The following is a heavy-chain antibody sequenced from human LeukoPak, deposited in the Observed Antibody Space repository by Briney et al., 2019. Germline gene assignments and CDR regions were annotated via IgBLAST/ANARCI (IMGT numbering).Heavy chain of an antibody. CDR2: IYYSGST. V-gene: IGHV4-59*01. Sequence: SETLSLTCTVSGVSISSYYWSWIRQPPGKGLEWIGYIYYSGSTNYNPSLKSRVTISVDTSKNQFSLKLSSVTAADTAVYYCAGQSAKQWLPEGAFDIWGQGTMVTVSS. CDR1: GVSISSYY. CDR3: AGQSAKQWLPEGAFDI. J-gene: IGHJ3*02. D-gene: IGHD6-19*01.